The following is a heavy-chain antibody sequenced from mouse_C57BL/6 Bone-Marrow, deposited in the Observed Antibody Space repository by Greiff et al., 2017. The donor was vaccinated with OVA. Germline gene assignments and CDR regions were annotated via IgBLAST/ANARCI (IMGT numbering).Heavy chain of an antibody. J-gene: IGHJ3*01. V-gene: IGHV5-6*02. D-gene: IGHD1-2*01. CDR1: GFTFSSYG. Sequence: EVNLVESGGDLVKPGGSLKLSCAASGFTFSSYGMSWVRQTPDKRLEWVATISSGGSYTYYPDSVKGRFTISRDNAKNTLYLQMSSLKSEDTAMYYCARGIIGYSYWGQGTLVTVSA. CDR2: ISSGGSYT. CDR3: ARGIIGYSY.